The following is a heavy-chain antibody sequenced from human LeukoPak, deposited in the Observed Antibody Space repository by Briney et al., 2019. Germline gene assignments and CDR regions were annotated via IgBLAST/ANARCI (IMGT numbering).Heavy chain of an antibody. CDR3: GRLAHNAWYAIDF. CDR2: ILPDGSQK. CDR1: DFTFDFYW. Sequence: GGYLRLSCVASDFTFDFYWMTWVRQAPGKGLEWVANILPDGSQKYYVDSVKGRFTISRDNPKNSLYLQINNLRAEDTAVYYCGRLAHNAWYAIDFWGQGTLVTVSS. J-gene: IGHJ4*02. V-gene: IGHV3-7*01. D-gene: IGHD2-2*01.